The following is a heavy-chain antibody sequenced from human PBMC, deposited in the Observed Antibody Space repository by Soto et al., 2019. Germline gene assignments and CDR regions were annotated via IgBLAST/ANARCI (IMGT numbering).Heavy chain of an antibody. D-gene: IGHD3-22*01. Sequence: QVELVQSGAEVKKPGSSVKVSCKASGGTFSSYAISWVRQAPGQGLEWMGGIIPIFGTANYGQKYQGRVTINADKSTSTAYMELSSLRSEDTAVYYWARTDDYYESMGYWGQGTLVTVSS. V-gene: IGHV1-69*06. CDR3: ARTDDYYESMGY. J-gene: IGHJ4*02. CDR2: IIPIFGTA. CDR1: GGTFSSYA.